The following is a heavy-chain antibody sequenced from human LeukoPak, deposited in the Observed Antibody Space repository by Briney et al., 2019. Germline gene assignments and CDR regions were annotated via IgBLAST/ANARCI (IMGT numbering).Heavy chain of an antibody. V-gene: IGHV4-59*01. D-gene: IGHD2-2*02. Sequence: SETLSLTCTVSGGPISRNYWSWIRQPPGKGLEWIGYMYNSGSTNYNPSLKRRVTISVDTSKNQFSLKLSSVTAADTAVYYCARGYPIFDYWGQGTLVTVSS. J-gene: IGHJ4*02. CDR3: ARGYPIFDY. CDR1: GGPISRNY. CDR2: MYNSGST.